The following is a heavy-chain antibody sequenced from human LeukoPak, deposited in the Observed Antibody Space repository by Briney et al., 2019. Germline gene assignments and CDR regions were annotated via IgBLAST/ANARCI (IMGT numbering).Heavy chain of an antibody. D-gene: IGHD5-12*01. J-gene: IGHJ3*02. CDR2: IFYSGST. CDR3: ARLTGATSNDAIDI. V-gene: IGHV4-31*11. CDR1: SLSISTGGYY. Sequence: SQTLSLTCAVSSLSISTGGYYWSWIRQHPGKGLEWIGHIFYSGSTYYNPSLKSRVTIMVDMSNNHFSLKLTSVAAADTAVYYCARLTGATSNDAIDIWGRGTMVTVSS.